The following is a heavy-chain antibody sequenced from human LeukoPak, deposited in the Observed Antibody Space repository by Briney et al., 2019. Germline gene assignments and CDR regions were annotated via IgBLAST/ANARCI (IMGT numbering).Heavy chain of an antibody. V-gene: IGHV3-74*01. CDR2: INSDGSST. J-gene: IGHJ6*03. Sequence: QSGGSLRLSCAASGFTFSSYWMHWVRQAPGKGLVWVSRINSDGSSTSYADSVKGRFTISRDNAKNTLYLQMSSLRAEDTALYYCARVARGDYYYYYMDVWGKGTTVTVSS. CDR3: ARVARGDYYYYYMDV. D-gene: IGHD3-10*01. CDR1: GFTFSSYW.